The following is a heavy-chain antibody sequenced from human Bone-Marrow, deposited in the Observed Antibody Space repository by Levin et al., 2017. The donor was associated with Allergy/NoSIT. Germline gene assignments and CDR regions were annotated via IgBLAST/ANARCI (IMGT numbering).Heavy chain of an antibody. CDR2: IYSGGST. CDR3: ARDRHGDSSGTRGDWYFDL. Sequence: PGESLKISCAASGFTVSSNYMSWVRQAPGKGLEWVSVIYSGGSTYYADSVKGSFTISRDNSKNTLYLQMNSLRADDTAVYYCARDRHGDSSGTRGDWYFDLWGRGTLVTVSS. CDR1: GFTVSSNY. D-gene: IGHD3-22*01. V-gene: IGHV3-66*01. J-gene: IGHJ2*01.